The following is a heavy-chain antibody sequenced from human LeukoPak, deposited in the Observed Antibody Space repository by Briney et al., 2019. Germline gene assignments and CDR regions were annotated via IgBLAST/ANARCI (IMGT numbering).Heavy chain of an antibody. Sequence: SETLSLTCTVSGGSISSYYWSWIRQPAAKGLEWIRRIYTSGSTNYNPSLKSRVTMSVDTSKNQFSLKLSSVTAADTAVYYCARDRYFNLRYYYYYYMDVWGKGTTVTVSS. CDR3: ARDRYFNLRYYYYYYMDV. CDR1: GGSISSYY. D-gene: IGHD2/OR15-2a*01. V-gene: IGHV4-4*07. J-gene: IGHJ6*03. CDR2: IYTSGST.